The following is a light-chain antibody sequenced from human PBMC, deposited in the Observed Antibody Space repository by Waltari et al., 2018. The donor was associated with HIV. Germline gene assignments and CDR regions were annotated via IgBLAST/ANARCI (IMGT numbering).Light chain of an antibody. CDR3: SSNTTDNTWV. CDR2: EVT. J-gene: IGLJ3*02. CDR1: SSDIKYSKS. V-gene: IGLV2-14*01. Sequence: QSVLTQPASVSGSPGQPISISCTGASSDIKYSKSVSWYQQHTGKAPKLIIFEVTNRPSGVSSRLSGSKSGNTAFLTISGLQADDEANYYCSSNTTDNTWVFGGGTKVTVL.